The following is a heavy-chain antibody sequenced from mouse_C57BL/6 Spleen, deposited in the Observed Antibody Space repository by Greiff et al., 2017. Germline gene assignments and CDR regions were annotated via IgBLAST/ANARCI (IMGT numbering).Heavy chain of an antibody. CDR3: ARGGDYYGSRYYFDY. J-gene: IGHJ2*01. V-gene: IGHV1-9*01. Sequence: QVQLQQSGAELMKPGASVKLSCKATGYTFTGSWIEWVKQRPGHGLEWIGEILPGSGSTNYNEKFKGKATFTADTSSNTAYMQLSSLTTEDSAIXYCARGGDYYGSRYYFDYWGQGTTLTVSS. D-gene: IGHD1-1*01. CDR2: ILPGSGST. CDR1: GYTFTGSW.